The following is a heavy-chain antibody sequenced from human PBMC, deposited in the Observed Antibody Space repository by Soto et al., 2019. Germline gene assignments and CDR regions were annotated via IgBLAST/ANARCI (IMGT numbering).Heavy chain of an antibody. CDR3: ARELTYYYGSGSDY. J-gene: IGHJ4*02. Sequence: GGSLRLSCAASGFTFSSYAMHWVRQAPGKGLEWVAVISYDGSNKYYADSVKGRFTISRDNSKNTLYLQMNSLRAEDTAVYYCARELTYYYGSGSDYWGQGTLVTSPQ. CDR1: GFTFSSYA. CDR2: ISYDGSNK. D-gene: IGHD3-10*01. V-gene: IGHV3-30-3*01.